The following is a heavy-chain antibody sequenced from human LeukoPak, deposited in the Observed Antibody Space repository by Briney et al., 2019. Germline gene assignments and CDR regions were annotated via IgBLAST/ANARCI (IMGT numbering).Heavy chain of an antibody. CDR1: GFTFSSYA. V-gene: IGHV3-23*01. Sequence: GGSLRLSCAASGFTFSSYAMHWARQAPGKGLEWVSGISSSGSGGNTYYADSVKGRFTISRDSSKNTLFLHMNTLRTEDTAIYYCAKDRTVGASYWYFDPWGRGTLVTVSS. J-gene: IGHJ2*01. CDR2: ISSSGSGGNT. D-gene: IGHD1-26*01. CDR3: AKDRTVGASYWYFDP.